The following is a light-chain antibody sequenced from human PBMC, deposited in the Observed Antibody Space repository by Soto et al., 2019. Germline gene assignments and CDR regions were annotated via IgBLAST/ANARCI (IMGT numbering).Light chain of an antibody. Sequence: DIHMTQSPSSLSAAVGDRVTMTWRARQSIASHLNWNQQKQGKAPKFLMQTTSILQVGVPSRFSASEARADYTLTISNLQPEDFATYYCQQSYSTPLTFGGGTKVDI. CDR3: QQSYSTPLT. CDR1: QSIASH. V-gene: IGKV1-39*01. J-gene: IGKJ4*01. CDR2: TTS.